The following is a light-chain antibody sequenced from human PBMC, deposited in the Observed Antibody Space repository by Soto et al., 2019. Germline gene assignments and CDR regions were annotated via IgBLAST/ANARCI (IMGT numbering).Light chain of an antibody. J-gene: IGKJ1*01. CDR2: DAS. CDR3: QQRSSWWT. V-gene: IGKV3-11*01. CDR1: QSVSSY. Sequence: EIVLTQSPATLSLSPGERATLSCRASQSVSSYLTWYHQKPGQAPRLLIYDASNRATGIPARFSGSGSGTDFTLTISSLETEDFAVYYCQQRSSWWTFGQGTKVEIK.